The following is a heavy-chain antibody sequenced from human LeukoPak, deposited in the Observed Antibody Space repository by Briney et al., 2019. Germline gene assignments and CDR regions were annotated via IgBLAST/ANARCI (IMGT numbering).Heavy chain of an antibody. CDR1: GFTFSSYA. CDR3: ARDHGYSGYPNILDY. Sequence: GGSLRLSCAASGFTFSSYAMHWVRQAPGKGLEWVAVISYDGSNKYYADSVKGRFTISRDNSKNTLYLQMNSLRAEDTAVYYCARDHGYSGYPNILDYWGQGTLVTVSS. D-gene: IGHD5-12*01. CDR2: ISYDGSNK. J-gene: IGHJ4*02. V-gene: IGHV3-30-3*01.